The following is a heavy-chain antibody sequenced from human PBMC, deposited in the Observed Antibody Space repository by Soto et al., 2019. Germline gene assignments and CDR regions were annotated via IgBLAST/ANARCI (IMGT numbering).Heavy chain of an antibody. J-gene: IGHJ4*02. CDR2: IIPICGRA. V-gene: IGHV1-69*01. Sequence: QVQLVQSGAEVKKPGSSVKVSCKASGGTFSSYSINWVRQAPGRGLDWMGEIIPICGRANCAQKSQGRVTITADESTSTAYMELSSLRSVETAVYYCAREGGRHAGGIDYWGQATRVTVSS. D-gene: IGHD1-26*01. CDR1: GGTFSSYS. CDR3: AREGGRHAGGIDY.